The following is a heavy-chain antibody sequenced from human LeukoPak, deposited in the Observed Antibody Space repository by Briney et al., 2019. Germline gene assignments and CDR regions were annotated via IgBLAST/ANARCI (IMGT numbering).Heavy chain of an antibody. D-gene: IGHD6-13*01. CDR1: GFTFSNAW. Sequence: GGSLRLSCAASGFTFSNAWMSWVRQAPGKGLEWVGRIKSKTDGGKTDYAAPVKGRFTISRDDSKNTLYLQMNSLKTEDTAVYYCTTDYIAAAGDYFDYWGQGTLVTVSS. V-gene: IGHV3-15*01. CDR3: TTDYIAAAGDYFDY. J-gene: IGHJ4*02. CDR2: IKSKTDGGKT.